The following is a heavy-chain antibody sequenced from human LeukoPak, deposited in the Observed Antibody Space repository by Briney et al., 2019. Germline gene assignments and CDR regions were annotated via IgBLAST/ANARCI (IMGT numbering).Heavy chain of an antibody. Sequence: GASVKVSCKASGYTFTSYYMHWVRQAPGQGLEWMGWINPNSGGTNYAQKFQGRVTMTRDTSISTAYMELSRLRSDDTAVYYCARMSNWKYQGFESWGQGTLVTVSS. J-gene: IGHJ4*02. CDR3: ARMSNWKYQGFES. CDR2: INPNSGGT. D-gene: IGHD1-7*01. V-gene: IGHV1-2*02. CDR1: GYTFTSYY.